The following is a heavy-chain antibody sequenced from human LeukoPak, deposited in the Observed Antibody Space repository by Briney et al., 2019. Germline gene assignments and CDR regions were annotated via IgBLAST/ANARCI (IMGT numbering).Heavy chain of an antibody. D-gene: IGHD3-22*01. CDR1: GFTFSSYA. Sequence: GGSLRLSCAASGFTFSSYAMSWVRQAPGKGLEWVSAISGSGGSTYYADSVKGRFTISRDNSKNTLYLQMNSLRADDTAVYYCAKGGSYYDTAFDHWGQGTLVTVSS. V-gene: IGHV3-23*01. CDR3: AKGGSYYDTAFDH. CDR2: ISGSGGST. J-gene: IGHJ4*02.